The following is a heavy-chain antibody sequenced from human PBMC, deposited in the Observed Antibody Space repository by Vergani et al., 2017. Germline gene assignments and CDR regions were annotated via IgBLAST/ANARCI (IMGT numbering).Heavy chain of an antibody. V-gene: IGHV5-10-1*03. CDR3: AIHGAWYYGSGSYWNDAFDI. CDR1: GYSFTSYW. Sequence: EVQLVQSGAEVKKPGESLRISCKGSGYSFTSYWISWVRQMPGKGLEWMGRIDPSDSYTNYSPSFQGHVTISADKSISTAYLQWSSLKASDTAMYYCAIHGAWYYGSGSYWNDAFDIWGQGTMVTVSS. J-gene: IGHJ3*02. CDR2: IDPSDSYT. D-gene: IGHD3-10*01.